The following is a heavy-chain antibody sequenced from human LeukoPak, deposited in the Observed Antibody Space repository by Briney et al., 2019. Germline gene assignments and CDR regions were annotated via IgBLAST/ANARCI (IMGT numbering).Heavy chain of an antibody. CDR2: INPNSDVT. CDR3: ARGLGGLQADY. D-gene: IGHD3-10*01. CDR1: GYTFTGYY. V-gene: IGHV1-2*02. Sequence: ASVKVSCKASGYTFTGYYMHWVRQTPGQGLEWMGWINPNSDVTNYAQKFQGRVTMTRDTSISTAYMELSGLRSDDTAVYYCARGLGGLQADYWGQGTLVIVSS. J-gene: IGHJ4*02.